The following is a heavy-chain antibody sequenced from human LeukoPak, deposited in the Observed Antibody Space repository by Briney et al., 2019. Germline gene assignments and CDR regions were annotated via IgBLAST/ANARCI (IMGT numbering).Heavy chain of an antibody. Sequence: GGSLRLSCAASGFPFADYSLHWVRQAPGKGLEWVALMSFDGNFENFADSVRGRFTISRDTARNTLYLHMGSLGVGDSAVYFCARVGETGTVTMELDLWGQGALVTVSS. CDR3: ARVGETGTVTMELDL. V-gene: IGHV3-30*04. D-gene: IGHD5-24*01. CDR2: MSFDGNFE. J-gene: IGHJ1*01. CDR1: GFPFADYS.